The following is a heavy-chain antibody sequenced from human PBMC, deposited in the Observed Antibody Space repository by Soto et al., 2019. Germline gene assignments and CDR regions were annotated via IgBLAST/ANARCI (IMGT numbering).Heavy chain of an antibody. D-gene: IGHD7-27*01. V-gene: IGHV4-4*07. CDR3: ARDQSGAADV. J-gene: IGHJ3*01. Sequence: KPXETLSLPFTVSGDSIGTYYWNWIRQSAEKGLEWIGRISATGTTTYIPSLKSRITLSVDTYKNEFSLNLKFVTAADTAVYFCARDQSGAADVWGQGTMVTVSS. CDR2: ISATGTT. CDR1: GDSIGTYY.